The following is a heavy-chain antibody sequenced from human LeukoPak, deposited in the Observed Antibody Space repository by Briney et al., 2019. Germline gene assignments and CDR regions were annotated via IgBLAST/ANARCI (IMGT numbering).Heavy chain of an antibody. D-gene: IGHD3-22*01. CDR3: ATIDGHYDSSGY. J-gene: IGHJ4*02. CDR2: FDPEDGET. V-gene: IGHV1-24*01. Sequence: GASVKVSCKVSGYTLTELSMHWVRQAPGKGLEWMGGFDPEDGETIYAQKFQGRVTMTEDTSTDTAYVELSSLRSEDTAVYYCATIDGHYDSSGYWGQGTLVIVSS. CDR1: GYTLTELS.